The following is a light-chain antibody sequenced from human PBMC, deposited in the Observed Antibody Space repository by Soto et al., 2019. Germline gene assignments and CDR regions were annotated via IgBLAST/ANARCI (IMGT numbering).Light chain of an antibody. CDR3: QQYGNTPWT. CDR1: QSVSSN. Sequence: EIVMTQSPATLSVSPGERATLSCRASQSVSSNLAWYQQKPGQAPRLLIYGASTRATGIPARFSGSGSGTEFTLTISSLQPDDFATYYCQQYGNTPWTFGQGTKVDIK. V-gene: IGKV3-15*01. J-gene: IGKJ1*01. CDR2: GAS.